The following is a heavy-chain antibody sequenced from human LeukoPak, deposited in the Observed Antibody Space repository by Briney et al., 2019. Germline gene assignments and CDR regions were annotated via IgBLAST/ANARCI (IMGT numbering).Heavy chain of an antibody. D-gene: IGHD3-22*01. CDR2: ISWNSGSI. Sequence: GRSLRLSCAASGFTFDDYAMHWVRHAPGKGLEWVSGISWNSGSIGYADSVKGRFTISRDNAKNSLYLQMNSLRAKDTALYYCAKGLYDSSGYLDYWGQGTLVTVSS. J-gene: IGHJ4*02. CDR1: GFTFDDYA. V-gene: IGHV3-9*01. CDR3: AKGLYDSSGYLDY.